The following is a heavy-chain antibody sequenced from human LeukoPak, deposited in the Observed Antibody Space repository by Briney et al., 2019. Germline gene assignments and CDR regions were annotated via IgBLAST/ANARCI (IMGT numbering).Heavy chain of an antibody. V-gene: IGHV3-33*01. CDR2: IWYDGSNK. J-gene: IGHJ3*01. Sequence: PGGSLRLSCAASGFTFSSYGMHWVRQAPGKGLEWVAVIWYDGSNKYYADSVKGRFTISRDNSKNTLYLQMNSLRAEDTALYFCARDPNGDYIGAFDFLGQGTVVTVSS. D-gene: IGHD4-17*01. CDR1: GFTFSSYG. CDR3: ARDPNGDYIGAFDF.